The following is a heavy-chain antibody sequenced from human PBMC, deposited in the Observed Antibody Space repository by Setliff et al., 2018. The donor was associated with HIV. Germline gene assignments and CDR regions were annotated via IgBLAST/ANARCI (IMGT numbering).Heavy chain of an antibody. Sequence: SETLSLTCTVSGGFISSSSYYWGWIRQPPGKGLEWIGSINHSGSTYYNASLKSRITISVDTSKNQSSLRLSSVTAADTAVYYCARQGLVLVPASIDWRLPPSPIDYWGQGALVTVSS. J-gene: IGHJ4*02. D-gene: IGHD2-2*01. CDR1: GGFISSSSYY. V-gene: IGHV4-39*01. CDR2: INHSGST. CDR3: ARQGLVLVPASIDWRLPPSPIDY.